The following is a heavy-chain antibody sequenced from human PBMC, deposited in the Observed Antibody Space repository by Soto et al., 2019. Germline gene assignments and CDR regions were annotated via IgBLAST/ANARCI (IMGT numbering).Heavy chain of an antibody. Sequence: QVQLVQSGAEVKKPGSSVKVSCKASGGTFSSSAISWVRQAPGQGLEWMGGIIPMFGSANYAQKFHGRVTIIADESTSTAYMELSSLRSEDTAVYYCAGGDYAPLGDPFYSYILDVWGQGTTVTVSS. CDR1: GGTFSSSA. V-gene: IGHV1-69*01. CDR3: AGGDYAPLGDPFYSYILDV. D-gene: IGHD3-16*01. CDR2: IIPMFGSA. J-gene: IGHJ6*02.